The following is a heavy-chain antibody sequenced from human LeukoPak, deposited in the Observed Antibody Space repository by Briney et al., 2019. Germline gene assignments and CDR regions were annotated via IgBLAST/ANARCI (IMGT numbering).Heavy chain of an antibody. V-gene: IGHV4-39*01. D-gene: IGHD2-15*01. Sequence: PSETLSLTCTVSGGSISSSSYYWGWIRQPPGKGLEWIGSIYYSGSTYYNPSLKSRVTISVDTSKNQFSLKLSSVTAADTAVYYCARGWGPPCSGGSCYVDYWGQGTLVTVSS. CDR2: IYYSGST. CDR1: GGSISSSSYY. CDR3: ARGWGPPCSGGSCYVDY. J-gene: IGHJ4*02.